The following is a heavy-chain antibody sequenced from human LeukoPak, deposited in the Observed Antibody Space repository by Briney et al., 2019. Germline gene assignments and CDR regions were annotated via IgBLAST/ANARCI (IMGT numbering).Heavy chain of an antibody. Sequence: GGSLRLSCAASGFTFSGYWMHWVRQAPGKGLVWVSRINGGGVTTNYADSVEGRFTISRDNVKNTLFLQMDSLRAEDTAVYYCARGSDGYGNFDLWGQGTLVTVSS. J-gene: IGHJ4*02. CDR3: ARGSDGYGNFDL. CDR2: INGGGVTT. CDR1: GFTFSGYW. V-gene: IGHV3-74*01. D-gene: IGHD5-18*01.